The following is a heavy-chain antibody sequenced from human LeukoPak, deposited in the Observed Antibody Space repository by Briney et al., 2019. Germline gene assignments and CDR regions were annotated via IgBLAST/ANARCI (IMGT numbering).Heavy chain of an antibody. D-gene: IGHD3-10*01. J-gene: IGHJ4*02. V-gene: IGHV3-23*01. CDR3: AKDLSKVRGEKPNY. CDR2: ISGSGGST. CDR1: GFTFSSYA. Sequence: GGSLRLSCAASGFTFSSYAMSWVRQAPGKGLEWVSAISGSGGSTYYADSVKGRFTISRDNSKNTLYLQMNSLRAEDTAVYYCAKDLSKVRGEKPNYWGQGTLVTVSS.